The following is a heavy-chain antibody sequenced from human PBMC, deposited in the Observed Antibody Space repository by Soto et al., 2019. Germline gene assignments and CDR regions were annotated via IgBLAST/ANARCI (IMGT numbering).Heavy chain of an antibody. V-gene: IGHV3-66*01. Sequence: CAASGFTFSSYAMIWVRQAPGKGLEWVSIIYSSGSTYYADSVKGRFTISRDNSKNTLYFQMNSLRAEDTAVYYCARDPHGGSGSYFSWFDPWGQGALVTVS. D-gene: IGHD3-10*01. CDR3: ARDPHGGSGSYFSWFDP. CDR1: GFTFSSYA. CDR2: IYSSGST. J-gene: IGHJ5*02.